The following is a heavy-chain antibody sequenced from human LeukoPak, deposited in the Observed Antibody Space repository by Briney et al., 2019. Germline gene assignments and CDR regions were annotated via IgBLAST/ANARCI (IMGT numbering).Heavy chain of an antibody. V-gene: IGHV3-43*01. J-gene: IGHJ4*02. CDR1: GFTFDDYT. CDR3: AKDKYGSGWYLIDY. CDR2: ISWDGGRT. Sequence: GGSLRLSCAASGFTFDDYTMHWVRQAPGKGLEWISLISWDGGRTYYADSVKGRFTISRDNSKNSLYLQMNSLRTEDTVLYYCAKDKYGSGWYLIDYWGQGTLVTVSS. D-gene: IGHD6-19*01.